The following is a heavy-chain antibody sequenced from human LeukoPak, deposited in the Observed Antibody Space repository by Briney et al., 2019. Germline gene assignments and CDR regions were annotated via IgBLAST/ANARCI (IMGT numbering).Heavy chain of an antibody. J-gene: IGHJ4*02. V-gene: IGHV1-18*01. D-gene: IGHD2-2*01. CDR3: ARGSLGGYCSTTSCEMGVY. CDR2: IINKNGNT. Sequence: GASVKVSCKASGFTFSGYSISWVRQAPGQGLEWMGWIINKNGNTEYAQKFQGRVTMTTDTSTSTAYTELRSLRSDDTAVYYCARGSLGGYCSTTSCEMGVYWGQGTLVTVSS. CDR1: GFTFSGYS.